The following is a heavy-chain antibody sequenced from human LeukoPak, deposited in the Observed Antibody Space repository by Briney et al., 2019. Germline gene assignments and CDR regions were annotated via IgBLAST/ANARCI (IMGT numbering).Heavy chain of an antibody. D-gene: IGHD2-21*02. CDR3: ARDPVCGGDCYFGPVDY. J-gene: IGHJ4*02. CDR2: INAGNGNT. Sequence: ASVKVSCKASGYTFTSYAMHWARQAPGQRLEWMGWINAGNGNTKYSQKFQGRVTITRDTSASTAYMELSSLRSEDTAVYYCARDPVCGGDCYFGPVDYWGQGTLVTVSS. V-gene: IGHV1-3*01. CDR1: GYTFTSYA.